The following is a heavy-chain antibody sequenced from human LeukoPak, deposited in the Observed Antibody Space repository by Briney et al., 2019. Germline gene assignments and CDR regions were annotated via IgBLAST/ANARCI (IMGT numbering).Heavy chain of an antibody. D-gene: IGHD6-19*01. CDR2: IYPGDSDT. V-gene: IGHV5-51*01. Sequence: GESLKISCQGSGYSFTSYWIAWVRQMPGKGLEWVGIIYPGDSDTRYSPSFQGQVTISVDKSISTAYLQWGSLKASDTAMYYCATRNSSGWYDAFHIWGQGTMVTVSS. J-gene: IGHJ3*02. CDR1: GYSFTSYW. CDR3: ATRNSSGWYDAFHI.